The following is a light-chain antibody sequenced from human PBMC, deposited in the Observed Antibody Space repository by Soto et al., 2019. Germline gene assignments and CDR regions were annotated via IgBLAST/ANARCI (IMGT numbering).Light chain of an antibody. Sequence: QSALTQPPSVSGSPGQSVTISCTGTSSDVGSYNCVSWYQQHPGTAPKLMIYEVSNRPSGVPDGFSGSKTGNTASLTTAGLQADDEDDYYCSLYPSSSNYVVFGGGTEVTVL. CDR3: SLYPSSSNYVV. J-gene: IGLJ2*01. V-gene: IGLV2-18*01. CDR1: SSDVGSYNC. CDR2: EVS.